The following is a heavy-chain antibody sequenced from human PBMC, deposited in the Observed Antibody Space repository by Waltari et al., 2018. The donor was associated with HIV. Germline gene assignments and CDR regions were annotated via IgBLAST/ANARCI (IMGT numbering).Heavy chain of an antibody. CDR2: ISDSGST. Sequence: DPRLVKPSETLSPICSVSGVSITSNVHSWGWIRQPPGKGLEWIGSISDSGSTYYSPSLKSRVNISLDTSKNQFSLNLNSMTAADTAIYYCARGAYSGSYVPHFFDYWGHGTLVTVSS. V-gene: IGHV4-39*07. CDR3: ARGAYSGSYVPHFFDY. D-gene: IGHD1-26*01. CDR1: GVSITSNVHS. J-gene: IGHJ4*03.